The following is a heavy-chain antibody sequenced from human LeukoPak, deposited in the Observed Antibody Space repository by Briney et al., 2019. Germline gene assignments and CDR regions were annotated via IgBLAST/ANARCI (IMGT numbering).Heavy chain of an antibody. CDR3: AKAPTILTGYSGYYY. CDR1: GFTFSSYA. D-gene: IGHD3-9*01. Sequence: GGSLRLSCAASGFTFSSYAMSWVRQAPGKGLECVSAISGSGGSTYYADSVKGRFTISRDNSKNTLYLQMNSLRAEDTAVYYCAKAPTILTGYSGYYYWGQGTLVTVSS. V-gene: IGHV3-23*01. CDR2: ISGSGGST. J-gene: IGHJ4*02.